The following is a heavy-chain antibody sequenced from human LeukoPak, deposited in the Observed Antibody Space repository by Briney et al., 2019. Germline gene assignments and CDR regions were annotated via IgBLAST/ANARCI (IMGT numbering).Heavy chain of an antibody. Sequence: SQTLSLTCTVSGGSISSGSYYWSWIRQPAGKGLEWIGRIYTSGSTNYNPSLKSRVTISVDTSKNQFSLKLSSVTAADTAVYYCARDSGSYYRRSDAFDIWGQGTMVTVSS. J-gene: IGHJ3*02. D-gene: IGHD1-26*01. V-gene: IGHV4-61*02. CDR1: GGSISSGSYY. CDR2: IYTSGST. CDR3: ARDSGSYYRRSDAFDI.